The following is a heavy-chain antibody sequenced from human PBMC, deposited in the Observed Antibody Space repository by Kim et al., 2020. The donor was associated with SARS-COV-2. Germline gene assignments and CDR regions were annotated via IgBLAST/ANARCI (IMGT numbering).Heavy chain of an antibody. J-gene: IGHJ4*02. Sequence: GESLKISCKGSGYSFTSYWIAWVRQMPGKGLEWMGIIYPGDSDTRYSPSFQGQVTISGDKSISTAYLQWSSLKASDTAMYYCARGPMLRGIVSHFDYWGQGTLVTVSS. CDR3: ARGPMLRGIVSHFDY. D-gene: IGHD3-10*01. CDR1: GYSFTSYW. V-gene: IGHV5-51*01. CDR2: IYPGDSDT.